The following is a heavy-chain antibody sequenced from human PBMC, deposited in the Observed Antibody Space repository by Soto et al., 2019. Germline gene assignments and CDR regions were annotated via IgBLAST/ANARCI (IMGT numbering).Heavy chain of an antibody. J-gene: IGHJ4*02. CDR3: ARMGTDYSYWFDY. D-gene: IGHD3-9*01. Sequence: GGSLRLSCAASGFTVSSNYMSWVRQAPGKGLEWVPVLYSDGSTYYADSVKGRFTISKDNSKTALYFQMNSLRAEDTAVYYCARMGTDYSYWFDYWGQGTLVTVSS. CDR1: GFTVSSNY. CDR2: LYSDGST. V-gene: IGHV3-53*01.